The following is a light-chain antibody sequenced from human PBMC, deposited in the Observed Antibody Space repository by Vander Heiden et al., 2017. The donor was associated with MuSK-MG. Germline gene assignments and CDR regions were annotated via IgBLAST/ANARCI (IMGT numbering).Light chain of an antibody. CDR2: DVS. CDR3: SSYTSSSTLV. J-gene: IGLJ2*01. Sequence: LTQPASVSGSPGQSITISCTGTSSDVGGYNYVSWYQQHPGKAPKLMIYDVSNRPSGVSNRFSGSKSGNTASLTISGLQAEDEADYYCSSYTSSSTLVFGGGTKLTGL. V-gene: IGLV2-14*01. CDR1: SSDVGGYNY.